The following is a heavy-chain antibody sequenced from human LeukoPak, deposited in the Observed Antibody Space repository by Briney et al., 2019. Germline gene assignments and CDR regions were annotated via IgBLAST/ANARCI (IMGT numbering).Heavy chain of an antibody. CDR1: GFTFSSYS. D-gene: IGHD5-18*01. V-gene: IGHV3-21*01. CDR3: ARDGYGIYGMDV. J-gene: IGHJ6*02. CDR2: ISSSSSYI. Sequence: GGSLRLSCAASGFTFSSYSMNWVRQAPGKGLEWVSSISSSSSYIYYADSVKGRFTISRDNAKNSLYLQMNSLRAEDTAVYYCARDGYGIYGMDVWGQGTTVTVS.